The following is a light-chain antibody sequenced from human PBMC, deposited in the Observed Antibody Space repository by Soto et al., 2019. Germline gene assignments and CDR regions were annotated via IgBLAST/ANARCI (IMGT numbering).Light chain of an antibody. CDR2: EDN. CDR3: QSYDSSNHAVV. V-gene: IGLV6-57*03. Sequence: NFMLTQPHSVSESPGKTVTISCTRSSGSIASNYVQWYQQRPGSAPTTVIYEDNQRPSGVPDRFSGSIDSSSNSASLTISGLKTEDEADYYCQSYDSSNHAVVFRGGTKLTVL. CDR1: SGSIASNY. J-gene: IGLJ2*01.